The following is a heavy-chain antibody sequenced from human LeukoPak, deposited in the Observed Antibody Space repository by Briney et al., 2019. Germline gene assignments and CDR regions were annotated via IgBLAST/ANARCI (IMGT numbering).Heavy chain of an antibody. J-gene: IGHJ4*02. D-gene: IGHD6-13*01. CDR3: AVSIAAAVLLPLIDY. Sequence: SVKVSCKASGGTFSSYAISWVRQAPGQGLEWMGGIIPIFGTANYAQKFQGRVTITADKSTSTAYMELSSLRSEDTAVYYCAVSIAAAVLLPLIDYWGQGTLVTVSS. CDR1: GGTFSSYA. CDR2: IIPIFGTA. V-gene: IGHV1-69*06.